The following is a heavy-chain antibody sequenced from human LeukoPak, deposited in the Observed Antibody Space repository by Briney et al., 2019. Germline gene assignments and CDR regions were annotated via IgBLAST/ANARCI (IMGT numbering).Heavy chain of an antibody. V-gene: IGHV3-30*03. CDR1: GFTFSSYG. D-gene: IGHD3-22*01. CDR3: ARAENYYYDSSGVNREYYYYYGMDV. J-gene: IGHJ6*02. CDR2: ISYDGSNK. Sequence: TGGSLRLSCAASGFTFSSYGMHWVRQAPGRGLEWVAVISYDGSNKYYADSVKGRFTISRDNSKNTLYLQMNSLRAEDTAVYYCARAENYYYDSSGVNREYYYYYGMDVWGQGTTVTVS.